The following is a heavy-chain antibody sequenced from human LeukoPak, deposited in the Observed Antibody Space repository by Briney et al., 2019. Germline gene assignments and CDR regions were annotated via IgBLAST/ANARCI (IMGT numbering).Heavy chain of an antibody. D-gene: IGHD5-12*01. Sequence: PGRSLRLSCAASGFTFDDYAMHWVRQAPGKGLEWVSGISWNSGSIGYADSVKGRFTISRDNAKNSLYLQMNSLRAEDTALYYCAKSDKVDIVATTFDYWGQGTLVTVSS. CDR2: ISWNSGSI. J-gene: IGHJ4*02. CDR1: GFTFDDYA. V-gene: IGHV3-9*01. CDR3: AKSDKVDIVATTFDY.